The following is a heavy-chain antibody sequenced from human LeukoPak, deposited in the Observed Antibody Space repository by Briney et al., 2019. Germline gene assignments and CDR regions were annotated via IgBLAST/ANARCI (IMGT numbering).Heavy chain of an antibody. CDR1: GGSSSTYY. CDR3: VRPGQSTWWVCFNY. CDR2: IHTSGST. D-gene: IGHD2-15*01. J-gene: IGHJ4*02. Sequence: DPSETLSLTCTVSGGSSSTYYWTWIRQPPGKGLEWIGYIHTSGSTKYNPSLKSRVTMSVDTSKNQFSLRLSSVTAADTAVYFCVRPGQSTWWVCFNYWGQGTVVTVSS. V-gene: IGHV4-4*09.